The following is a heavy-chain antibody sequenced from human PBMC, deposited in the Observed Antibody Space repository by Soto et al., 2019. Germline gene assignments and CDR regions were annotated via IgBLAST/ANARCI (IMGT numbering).Heavy chain of an antibody. J-gene: IGHJ6*02. Sequence: GGSLRLSCAASGFTFSSYAMSWVRQAPWKGLEWVSAISGSGGSTYYADSVKGRFTISRDNSKNTLYLQMNSLRAEDTAVYYCSGAYGGITHSDYYYYGMDVWGQGTTVTVSS. CDR2: ISGSGGST. CDR1: GFTFSSYA. V-gene: IGHV3-23*01. D-gene: IGHD4-17*01. CDR3: SGAYGGITHSDYYYYGMDV.